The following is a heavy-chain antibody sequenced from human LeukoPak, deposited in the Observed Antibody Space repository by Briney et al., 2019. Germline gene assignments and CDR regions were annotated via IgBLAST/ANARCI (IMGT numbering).Heavy chain of an antibody. CDR2: IYYSGST. D-gene: IGHD4-17*01. J-gene: IGHJ4*02. Sequence: PSETLSLTRTVSGGSVSSGIYYWSWIRQPPGQGLEWIGYIYYSGSTNYNPSLKSRVTISVDTSKNQFSLKLSSVTAADTAVYYCAREGLYGDYVWSLDYWGQGTLVTVSS. CDR3: AREGLYGDYVWSLDY. CDR1: GGSVSSGIYY. V-gene: IGHV4-61*01.